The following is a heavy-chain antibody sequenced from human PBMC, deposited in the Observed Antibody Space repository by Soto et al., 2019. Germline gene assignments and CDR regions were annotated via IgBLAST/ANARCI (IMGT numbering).Heavy chain of an antibody. CDR2: ISWNSGSI. CDR3: AKDYSSGRAPDAFDI. Sequence: SLRLSCAASGFTFDDYAMHWVRQAPGKGLEWVSGISWNSGSIGYADPVKGRFTISRDNAKNSLYLQMNSLRAEDTALYYCAKDYSSGRAPDAFDIWGQGTMVTVSS. J-gene: IGHJ3*02. CDR1: GFTFDDYA. V-gene: IGHV3-9*01. D-gene: IGHD1-26*01.